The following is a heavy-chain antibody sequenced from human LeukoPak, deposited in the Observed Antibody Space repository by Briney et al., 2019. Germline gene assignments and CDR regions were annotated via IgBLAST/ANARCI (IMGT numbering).Heavy chain of an antibody. J-gene: IGHJ5*02. CDR1: GGSISSYY. CDR3: ARLSSSWYWFDP. V-gene: IGHV4-59*08. CDR2: IYYSGST. Sequence: SETLSLTCTVSGGSISSYYWSWIRQPPGKGLEWIGYIYYSGSTNYNPSLKSRVTISVDTSKNQFSLKLNSVTAADTAVYYCARLSSSWYWFDPWGQGTLVTVSS. D-gene: IGHD6-13*01.